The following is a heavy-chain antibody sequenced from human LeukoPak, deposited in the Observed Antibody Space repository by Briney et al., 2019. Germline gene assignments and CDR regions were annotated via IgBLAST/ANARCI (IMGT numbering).Heavy chain of an antibody. Sequence: GGSLRLSCAASGFTFSSYDMSWVRRAPGKGLEWVSVIYSGGTTYYADSVKGRFTISRDNSKNTLYLQMNSLRVEDTAVYYCAKIGAAGLNFYYYYMDVWGKGTTVTVSS. D-gene: IGHD6-13*01. CDR2: IYSGGTT. V-gene: IGHV3-53*01. J-gene: IGHJ6*03. CDR1: GFTFSSYD. CDR3: AKIGAAGLNFYYYYMDV.